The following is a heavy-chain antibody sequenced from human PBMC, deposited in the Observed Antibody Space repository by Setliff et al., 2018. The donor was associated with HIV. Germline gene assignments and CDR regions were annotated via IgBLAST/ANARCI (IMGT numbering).Heavy chain of an antibody. J-gene: IGHJ4*02. CDR3: AGGDYFFEY. V-gene: IGHV5-51*01. CDR1: VNSFATYW. CDR2: IYPEDSET. Sequence: GESLKISCRGSVNSFATYWIGWVRQMPGKGLEFMGIIYPEDSETKYSPSFQGQVTISADKSITTAYLQWNSLKASDTAMYYCAGGDYFFEYWGQGTLVTVSS. D-gene: IGHD4-17*01.